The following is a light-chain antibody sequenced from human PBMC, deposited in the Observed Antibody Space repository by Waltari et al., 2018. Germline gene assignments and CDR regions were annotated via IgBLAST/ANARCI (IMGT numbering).Light chain of an antibody. CDR1: SPNIGNNY. CDR2: ANV. J-gene: IGLJ3*02. CDR3: GTWDSGLRAVV. Sequence: QSVLTQPPSVSAAPGQKVTISCSGYSPNIGNNYVSWYQQLPGTAPKLLIYANVERPSGIPARFSGSKSGTSATLDITGLQTGDEADYFCGTWDSGLRAVVFGGGTKLTVL. V-gene: IGLV1-51*01.